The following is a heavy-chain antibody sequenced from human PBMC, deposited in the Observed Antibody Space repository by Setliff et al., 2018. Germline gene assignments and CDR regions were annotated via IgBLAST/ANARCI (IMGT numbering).Heavy chain of an antibody. CDR2: IYYSGST. CDR1: GGSISSGGYY. CDR3: ARARYCSSTSCYYYYYMDV. D-gene: IGHD2-2*01. J-gene: IGHJ6*03. V-gene: IGHV4-31*02. Sequence: PSLTCTVSGGSISSGGYYWSWIRQHPGKGLEWIGYIYYSGSTYYNPSLKSRVTISVDTSKNQFSLKLSSVTAEDTAVYYCARARYCSSTSCYYYYYMDVWGKGTTVT.